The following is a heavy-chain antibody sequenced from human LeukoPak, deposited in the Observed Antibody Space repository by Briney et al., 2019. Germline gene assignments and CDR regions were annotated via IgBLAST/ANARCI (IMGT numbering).Heavy chain of an antibody. V-gene: IGHV5-51*01. CDR2: IYPGDSET. CDR3: ARLSGRDFDF. CDR1: GYGFTTYW. Sequence: GESLKISCKIGGYGFTTYWIGWVRLMSGEGLEWMGIIYPGDSETRYSPSFQGQVTMSVDKSISTAYLQWSSLKPSDTAMYYCARLSGRDFDFWGQGTLVTVSS. D-gene: IGHD1-26*01. J-gene: IGHJ4*02.